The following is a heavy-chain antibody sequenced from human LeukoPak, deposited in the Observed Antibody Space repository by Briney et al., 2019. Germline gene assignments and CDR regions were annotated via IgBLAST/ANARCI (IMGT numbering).Heavy chain of an antibody. CDR3: ARGVTRYNWFDP. CDR1: GYKFSGNW. CDR2: IYPADSDN. D-gene: IGHD3-16*02. Sequence: GESLKISCQAFGYKFSGNWIGWVLQMPGKGLEWMGIIYPADSDNYYSPSFQGQVTISVDKSINTAYLQWTSLKASDSAMYYCARGVTRYNWFDPWGQGTLVTVSS. V-gene: IGHV5-51*01. J-gene: IGHJ5*02.